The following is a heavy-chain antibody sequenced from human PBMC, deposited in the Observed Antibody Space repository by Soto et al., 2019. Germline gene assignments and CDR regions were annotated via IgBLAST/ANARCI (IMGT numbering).Heavy chain of an antibody. CDR2: ISYDGSNK. Sequence: QVQLVESGGGVVQPGRSLRLSCAASGFTFSSYGMHWVRQAPGKGLEWVAVISYDGSNKYYADSVKGRFTISRDNSKNPLYLQMNSLRAEDTAVYYCAKELNTAMVWYYYGMDVWGQGTTVTVSS. D-gene: IGHD5-18*01. V-gene: IGHV3-30*18. CDR1: GFTFSSYG. CDR3: AKELNTAMVWYYYGMDV. J-gene: IGHJ6*02.